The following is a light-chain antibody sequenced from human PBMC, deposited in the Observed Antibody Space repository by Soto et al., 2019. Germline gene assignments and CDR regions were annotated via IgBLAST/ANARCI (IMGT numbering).Light chain of an antibody. Sequence: EIVLTQSQATLSASPGERATPFRRVSHSLNQKLGWYHQKPGQAPRLLIYVASYRATGIPARFSGSGSGTDFSLTISSLEPEDFAGYYCQQRTNWLTFVGGTKVDIK. J-gene: IGKJ4*01. CDR2: VAS. CDR1: HSLNQK. V-gene: IGKV3-11*01. CDR3: QQRTNWLT.